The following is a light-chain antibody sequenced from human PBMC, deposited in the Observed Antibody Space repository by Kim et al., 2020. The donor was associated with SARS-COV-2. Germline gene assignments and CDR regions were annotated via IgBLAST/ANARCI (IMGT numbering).Light chain of an antibody. CDR1: SGHSSYS. Sequence: ELTQPPSASASLGASVKFTCTLSSGHSSYSIAWHQQQPEKGPRFLMNLHSDGTHNKGDGIPDRFSGSSSGAERYLTISSLQSEDEADYYCQAWGAGFRVFGGGTQLTVL. CDR2: LHSDGTH. J-gene: IGLJ3*02. CDR3: QAWGAGFRV. V-gene: IGLV4-69*01.